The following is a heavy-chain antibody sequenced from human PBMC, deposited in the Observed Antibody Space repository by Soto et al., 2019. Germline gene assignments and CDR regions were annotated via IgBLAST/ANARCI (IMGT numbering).Heavy chain of an antibody. CDR3: ARGQSGFPSGWYGTDDKEDNWFDP. CDR2: INHSGST. Sequence: PLETLSLTCAVYGGSFSCYYWSWIRQPPGKGLEWIGEINHSGSTNYNPSLKSRVTISVDTSKNQFSLKLSSVTAADTAVYYCARGQSGFPSGWYGTDDKEDNWFDPWGQGTLVTVSS. CDR1: GGSFSCYY. D-gene: IGHD6-19*01. V-gene: IGHV4-34*01. J-gene: IGHJ5*02.